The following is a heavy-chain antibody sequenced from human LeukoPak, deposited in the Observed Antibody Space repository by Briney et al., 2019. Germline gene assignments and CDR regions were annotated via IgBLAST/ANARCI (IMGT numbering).Heavy chain of an antibody. Sequence: GESLRLSCAASGFIASSTYMNWVRQAPGKGLEWVSVIYAGGNTYYADSVKGRFTISRVNSKNTVYLQMNSLRAEDTAVYYCARDGSTRGFDYWGQGTLVTVSS. D-gene: IGHD1-1*01. J-gene: IGHJ4*02. CDR3: ARDGSTRGFDY. CDR2: IYAGGNT. CDR1: GFIASSTY. V-gene: IGHV3-66*01.